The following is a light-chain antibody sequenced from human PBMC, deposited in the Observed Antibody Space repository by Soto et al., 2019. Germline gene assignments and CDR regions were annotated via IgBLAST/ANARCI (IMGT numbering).Light chain of an antibody. CDR1: SRDVVGYNY. J-gene: IGLJ2*01. V-gene: IGLV2-14*01. CDR2: EVS. CDR3: SSYVNYNTFVI. Sequence: QSALTQPASVSGSPGQSITIACTGTSRDVVGYNYVSWHQQHPGKAPKVIITEVSNRPSGVSNRFSGSKSGNTSSLTISGLQAEDEADYYCSSYVNYNTFVIFGGGTKVTVL.